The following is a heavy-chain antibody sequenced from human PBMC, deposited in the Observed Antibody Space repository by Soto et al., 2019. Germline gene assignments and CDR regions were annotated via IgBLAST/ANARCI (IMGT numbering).Heavy chain of an antibody. J-gene: IGHJ5*02. D-gene: IGHD6-13*01. CDR2: IYYSGST. Sequence: SETLSLTCTVSGGSISSSSYYWGWIRQPPGKGLEWIGGIYYSGSTYYNPSLKSRVTISVDTSKNQFSLKLSSVTAADTAVYYCASSAGRYSYCRAAAGTANWFDPWGQGTLVTVSS. V-gene: IGHV4-39*01. CDR3: ASSAGRYSYCRAAAGTANWFDP. CDR1: GGSISSSSYY.